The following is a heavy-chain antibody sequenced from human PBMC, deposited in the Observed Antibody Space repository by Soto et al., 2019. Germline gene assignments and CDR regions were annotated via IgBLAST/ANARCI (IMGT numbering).Heavy chain of an antibody. CDR3: ARVRESGYSYGFTYYYYGMDV. V-gene: IGHV3-30*03. Sequence: PGGSLRLSCEASGFSLSTYGMHWVRQAPGKGLEWVAVISYDGSNKYYADSVKGRFTISRDNSKNTLYLQMNSLRAEDTAVYYCARVRESGYSYGFTYYYYGMDVWGQGTTVTVSS. CDR2: ISYDGSNK. CDR1: GFSLSTYG. J-gene: IGHJ6*02. D-gene: IGHD5-18*01.